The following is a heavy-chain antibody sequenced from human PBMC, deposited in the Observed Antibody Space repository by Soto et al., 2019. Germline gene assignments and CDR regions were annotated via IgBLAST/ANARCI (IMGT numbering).Heavy chain of an antibody. Sequence: PSETLSLTCVVSGDSVSSTHWWTWVRQTPGKGLEWIGEVYHTGTTKYNPSLRNRVTISVDKSNNQFSLDLKSVTAADTAVYYCARQHYSDNSRIWWGQGTLVTVSS. CDR1: GDSVSSTHW. CDR3: ARQHYSDNSRIW. CDR2: VYHTGTT. D-gene: IGHD3-22*01. V-gene: IGHV4-4*02. J-gene: IGHJ4*02.